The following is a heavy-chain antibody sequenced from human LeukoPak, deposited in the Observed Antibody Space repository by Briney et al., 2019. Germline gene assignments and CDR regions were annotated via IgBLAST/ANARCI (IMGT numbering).Heavy chain of an antibody. J-gene: IGHJ4*02. D-gene: IGHD6-19*01. CDR2: IYPADSTA. CDR3: ARRAVAVDY. CDR1: GYSFTTYW. Sequence: GESLKISCKASGYSFTTYWIGWVRQVPGKGLEWVGIIYPADSTAKYSPSFQGQVTISVDKSISTAYLQWSSLKASDTAMYYCARRAVAVDYWGQGTLVTVSS. V-gene: IGHV5-51*01.